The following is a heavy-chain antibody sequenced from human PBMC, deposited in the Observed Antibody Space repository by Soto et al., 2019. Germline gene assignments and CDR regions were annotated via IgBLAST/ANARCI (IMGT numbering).Heavy chain of an antibody. D-gene: IGHD3-22*01. CDR3: ARGDWLYIAFDY. Sequence: QLQLQESGPGLVKPSETLSLTCTVSGGSISSSSYYWGWIRQPPGKGLEWIGSIYYSGSTYYNPSLKSRVTISVDTSKNQFSLKLSSVTAADTAVYYSARGDWLYIAFDYWGQGTLVTVSS. CDR1: GGSISSSSYY. J-gene: IGHJ4*02. CDR2: IYYSGST. V-gene: IGHV4-39*01.